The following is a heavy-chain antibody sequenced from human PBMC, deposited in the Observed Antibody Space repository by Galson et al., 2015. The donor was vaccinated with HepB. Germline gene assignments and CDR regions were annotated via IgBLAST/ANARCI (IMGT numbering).Heavy chain of an antibody. D-gene: IGHD2-2*01. CDR2: IWYDGSNK. CDR1: GFTFSSYG. V-gene: IGHV3-33*01. J-gene: IGHJ4*02. Sequence: SLRLSCAASGFTFSSYGMHWVRQAPGKGLEWVAVIWYDGSNKYYADSVKGRFTISRDNSKNTLYLQMNSLRAEDTAVYYCARDASTHCSSTSCYNDYWGQGTLVTVSS. CDR3: ARDASTHCSSTSCYNDY.